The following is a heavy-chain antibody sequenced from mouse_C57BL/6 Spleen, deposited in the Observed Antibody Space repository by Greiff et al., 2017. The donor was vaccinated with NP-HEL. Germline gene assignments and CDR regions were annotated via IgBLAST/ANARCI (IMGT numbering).Heavy chain of an antibody. D-gene: IGHD1-1*01. CDR2: ISSGSSTI. V-gene: IGHV5-17*01. CDR1: GFTFSDYG. J-gene: IGHJ1*03. CDR3: AGLGYYGSSLYWYFDV. Sequence: EVRVVESGGGLVKPGGSLKLSCAASGFTFSDYGMHWVRQAPEKGLERVAYISSGSSTIYYADTVKGRFTISRDNAKNTLFLQMTSLRSEDTAMYYCAGLGYYGSSLYWYFDVWGTGTTVTVSS.